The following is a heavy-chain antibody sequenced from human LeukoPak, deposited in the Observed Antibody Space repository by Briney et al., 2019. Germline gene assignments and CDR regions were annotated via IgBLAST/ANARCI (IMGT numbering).Heavy chain of an antibody. CDR2: IDHGDSDT. CDR1: GYSFTNYR. V-gene: IGHV5-51*01. Sequence: GESLKIFCHISGYSFTNYRIGWVPQMPGEGLEWRVSIDHGDSDTRYSPSFQGQVTISADKSISTAYLQWSSLKASDTAMYYCARHWRPKGITMIRGVRPYYYMDVWGKGTTVTVSS. CDR3: ARHWRPKGITMIRGVRPYYYMDV. D-gene: IGHD3-10*01. J-gene: IGHJ6*03.